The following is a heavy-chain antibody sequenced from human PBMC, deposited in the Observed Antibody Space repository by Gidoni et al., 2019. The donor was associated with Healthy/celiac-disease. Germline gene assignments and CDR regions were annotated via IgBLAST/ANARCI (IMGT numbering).Heavy chain of an antibody. CDR2: IYPGDSDT. Sequence: EVQLVQSGAEVQKPGESLTISCKGSGYSFTSYWIGWVRQMPGKGLEWMGVIYPGDSDTRYSPSFQGQVTISADKSISTAYLQWSSLKASDTAMYYCARSENYYDSSGSYYYYYGMDVWGQGTTVTVSS. CDR3: ARSENYYDSSGSYYYYYGMDV. V-gene: IGHV5-51*01. D-gene: IGHD3-22*01. CDR1: GYSFTSYW. J-gene: IGHJ6*02.